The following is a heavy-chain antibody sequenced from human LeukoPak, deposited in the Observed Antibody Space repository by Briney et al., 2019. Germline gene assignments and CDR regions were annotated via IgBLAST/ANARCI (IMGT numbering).Heavy chain of an antibody. CDR2: IYYSGST. V-gene: IGHV4-39*07. J-gene: IGHJ4*02. Sequence: SETLSLTCTVSGGSISSSSYYWGRIRQPPGKGLEWIGSIYYSGSTYYNPSLKSRVTISVDTSKNQFSLKLSSVTAADTAVYYCVTRAAAGTRGPFDYWGQGTLVTVSS. D-gene: IGHD6-13*01. CDR3: VTRAAAGTRGPFDY. CDR1: GGSISSSSYY.